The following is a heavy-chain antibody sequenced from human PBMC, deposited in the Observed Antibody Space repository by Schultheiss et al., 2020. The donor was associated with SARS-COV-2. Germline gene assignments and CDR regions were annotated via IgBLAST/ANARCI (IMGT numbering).Heavy chain of an antibody. CDR3: ARGVEWELLLGF. D-gene: IGHD1-26*01. J-gene: IGHJ4*02. CDR2: IYHSGST. CDR1: GGSFSGYY. V-gene: IGHV4-34*01. Sequence: SETLSLTCAVYGGSFSGYYWSWIRQPPGKGLEWIGYIYHSGSTYYNPSLKSRVTISVDTSKNQFSLKLNSVTAADTAVYYCARGVEWELLLGFWGQGTLVTVSS.